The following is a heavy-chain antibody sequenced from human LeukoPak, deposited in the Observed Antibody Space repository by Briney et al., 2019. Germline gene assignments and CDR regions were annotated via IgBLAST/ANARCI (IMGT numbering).Heavy chain of an antibody. CDR3: ATYGVAVRALDY. D-gene: IGHD6-19*01. CDR1: GFTFSTYG. V-gene: IGHV3-30*03. J-gene: IGHJ4*02. Sequence: GGSLRLSCAASGFTFSTYGMHWVRQAPGKGLKWVAVISYDGSDKYYADSVKGRFTISRDNAKNSLYLQMNSLRAEDTAVYYCATYGVAVRALDYWGQGTLVTVSS. CDR2: ISYDGSDK.